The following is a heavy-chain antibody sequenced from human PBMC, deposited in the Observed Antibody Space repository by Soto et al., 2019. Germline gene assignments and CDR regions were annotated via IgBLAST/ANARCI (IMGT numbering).Heavy chain of an antibody. J-gene: IGHJ6*02. Sequence: KTSETLSLTCTVSGGSISIGDYYWSWIRQPPGKGLEWIGYIYYSGSTYYNPSLKSRVTISVDTSKNQFSLKLSSVTAADTAVYYCARDPYDFWSGYYPVSYYYYGMDVWGQGTTVTVSS. D-gene: IGHD3-3*01. CDR3: ARDPYDFWSGYYPVSYYYYGMDV. CDR1: GGSISIGDYY. CDR2: IYYSGST. V-gene: IGHV4-30-4*01.